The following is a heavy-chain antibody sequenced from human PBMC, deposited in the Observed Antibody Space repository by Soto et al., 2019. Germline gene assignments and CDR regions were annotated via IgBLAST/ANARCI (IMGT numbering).Heavy chain of an antibody. Sequence: QVHLVQSGAEVKKPGSSVKVSCKASGATFKSHVFNWVRQAPGQGLEWAGGLMPIIGAPTYEQKFQGRVTFSADASTRTIYLELSSLRADDTAVYYWARDLEFRDGNISHLDFWGQGTLVTVSS. CDR1: GATFKSHV. D-gene: IGHD3-10*01. V-gene: IGHV1-69*01. J-gene: IGHJ4*02. CDR3: ARDLEFRDGNISHLDF. CDR2: LMPIIGAP.